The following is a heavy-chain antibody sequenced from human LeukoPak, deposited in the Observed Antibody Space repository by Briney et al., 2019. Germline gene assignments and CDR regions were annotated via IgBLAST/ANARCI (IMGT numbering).Heavy chain of an antibody. V-gene: IGHV4-39*01. D-gene: IGHD6-19*01. CDR3: ARLKQWLSPSGMDV. J-gene: IGHJ6*02. CDR2: IYYSGST. Sequence: SETLSLTCTVSGGSISSSSYYWGWIRQPPGKGLEWIGSIYYSGSTYYNPSLKSRVTISVDTSKNQFSLKLSSVTAADTAVYYCARLKQWLSPSGMDVWGQGTTVTDSS. CDR1: GGSISSSSYY.